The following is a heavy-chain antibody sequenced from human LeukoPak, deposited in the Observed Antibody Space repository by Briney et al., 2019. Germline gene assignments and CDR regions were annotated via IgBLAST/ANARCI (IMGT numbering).Heavy chain of an antibody. Sequence: GGSLRLSCAASGFTFSSYAMHWVRQAPGKGLEWVSVIYSGGSTYYADSVKGRFTISRDNSKNTLYLQMNSLRAEDTAVYYCARDADWVTDGMDVWGQGTTVTVSS. CDR2: IYSGGST. V-gene: IGHV3-66*01. CDR1: GFTFSSYA. D-gene: IGHD4-23*01. CDR3: ARDADWVTDGMDV. J-gene: IGHJ6*02.